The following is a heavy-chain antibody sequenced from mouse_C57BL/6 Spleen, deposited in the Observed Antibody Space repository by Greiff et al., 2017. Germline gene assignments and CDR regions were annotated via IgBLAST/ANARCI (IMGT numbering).Heavy chain of an antibody. D-gene: IGHD2-4*01. Sequence: VKLKQPGAELVKPGASVKVSCKASGYTFTSYWMHWVKQRPGQGLEWIGRIHPSDSDTNYNQKFKGKATLTVDKSSSTAYMQLSSLTSEDSAVYYCAIDYDYRFAYWGQGTLVTVSA. CDR2: IHPSDSDT. CDR3: AIDYDYRFAY. J-gene: IGHJ3*01. V-gene: IGHV1-74*01. CDR1: GYTFTSYW.